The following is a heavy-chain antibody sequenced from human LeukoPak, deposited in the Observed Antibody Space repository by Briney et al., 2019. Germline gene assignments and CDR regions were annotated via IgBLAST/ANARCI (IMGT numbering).Heavy chain of an antibody. J-gene: IGHJ4*02. CDR1: GYTLTELS. CDR3: ATDFGGSYRDFDY. V-gene: IGHV1-24*01. D-gene: IGHD1-26*01. Sequence: ASVKVSCKVSGYTLTELSMHWVRQAPGKGLEWMGGFDPEDGETIYAQKFQGRVTMTEGTSTDTAYMELSSLRSEDTAVYYCATDFGGSYRDFDYWGQGTLVTVSS. CDR2: FDPEDGET.